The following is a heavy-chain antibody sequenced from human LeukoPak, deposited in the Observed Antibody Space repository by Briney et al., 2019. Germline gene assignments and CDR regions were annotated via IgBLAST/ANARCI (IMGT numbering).Heavy chain of an antibody. CDR2: INHSGST. D-gene: IGHD3-10*02. CDR1: GGSFSGYY. CDR3: ARNLRFSGRDDY. J-gene: IGHJ4*02. V-gene: IGHV4-34*01. Sequence: SETLSLTCAVYGGSFSGYYWSWIRQPPGKGLEWIGEINHSGSTNYNPSLKSRVTISVDTSKNQFSLKLSSVTAADTAVYYCARNLRFSGRDDYWGQGTLVTVSS.